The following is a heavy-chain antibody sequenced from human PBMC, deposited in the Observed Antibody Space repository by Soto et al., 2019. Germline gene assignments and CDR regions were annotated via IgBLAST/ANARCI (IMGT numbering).Heavy chain of an antibody. CDR2: INHSGST. CDR1: GGSFSGYY. D-gene: IGHD6-13*01. Sequence: SETLSLTCAVYGGSFSGYYWSWIRQPPGKGLEWIGEINHSGSTNYNPSLKSRVTISVDTSKNQFSLKLSSVTAADTAVYYCAIVITGGAAAGNEYGKDVWGQGTTVTVSS. V-gene: IGHV4-34*01. CDR3: AIVITGGAAAGNEYGKDV. J-gene: IGHJ6*02.